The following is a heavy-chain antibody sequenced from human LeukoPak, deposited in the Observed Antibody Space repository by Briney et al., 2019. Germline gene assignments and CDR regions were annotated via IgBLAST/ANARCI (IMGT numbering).Heavy chain of an antibody. Sequence: SVKVSCKASGYTFTSYGISWVRQAPGQGLEWMGGIIPIFGTANYAQKFQGRVTITADESTSTAYMELSSLRSEDTAVYYCARGDGSGSYPPKTFDYWGQGTLVTVSS. CDR2: IIPIFGTA. CDR3: ARGDGSGSYPPKTFDY. V-gene: IGHV1-69*13. D-gene: IGHD3-10*01. J-gene: IGHJ4*02. CDR1: GYTFTSYG.